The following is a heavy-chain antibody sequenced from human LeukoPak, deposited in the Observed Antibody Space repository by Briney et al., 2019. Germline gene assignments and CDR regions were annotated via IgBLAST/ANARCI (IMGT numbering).Heavy chain of an antibody. Sequence: GGSLRLSCAASGFTFSSYEMDWVRQAPGKGLEWVSYISSSGSTIYYADSVKGRFTISRDNAKNSLYLQMNSLRAEDTAVYYCARDKVVGATHFDYWGQGTLVTVSS. D-gene: IGHD1-26*01. CDR3: ARDKVVGATHFDY. CDR1: GFTFSSYE. V-gene: IGHV3-48*03. CDR2: ISSSGSTI. J-gene: IGHJ4*02.